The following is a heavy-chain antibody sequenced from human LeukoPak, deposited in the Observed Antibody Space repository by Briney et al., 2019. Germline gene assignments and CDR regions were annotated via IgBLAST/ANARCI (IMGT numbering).Heavy chain of an antibody. Sequence: SETLSLTCTVSGGSISSGGYYWSWIRQHPGKGLEWIGYIYYSGSTYYNPSLKSRVTISVDTSKNQFSLKLGSVTAADTAVYYCARDTPRWQAREGPRWFDPWGQGTLVTVSS. CDR1: GGSISSGGYY. J-gene: IGHJ5*02. CDR3: ARDTPRWQAREGPRWFDP. D-gene: IGHD6-6*01. V-gene: IGHV4-31*03. CDR2: IYYSGST.